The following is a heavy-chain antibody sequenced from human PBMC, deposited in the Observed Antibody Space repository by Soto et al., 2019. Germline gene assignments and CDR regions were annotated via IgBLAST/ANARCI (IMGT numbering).Heavy chain of an antibody. J-gene: IGHJ4*02. CDR2: INHSGST. V-gene: IGHV4-34*01. D-gene: IGHD2-8*02. CDR1: GGSFSGYY. Sequence: PSETLSLTCAVYGGSFSGYYWTWIRQPPGTGLEWIGEINHSGSTNYNPSLKSRVTITIDTSKNQFSLKLTSVTAADTAVYYCARDKITGLFDYWGQGTLVTVSS. CDR3: ARDKITGLFDY.